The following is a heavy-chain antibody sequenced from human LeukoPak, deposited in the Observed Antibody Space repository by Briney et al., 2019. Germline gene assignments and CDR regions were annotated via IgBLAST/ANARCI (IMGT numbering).Heavy chain of an antibody. V-gene: IGHV3-21*01. CDR1: GFTFSTYS. Sequence: PGGSLRLSCAASGFTFSTYSMNWVRQAPGKGLEWVSSISSSSSYIYYADSVKGRFTISRDNAKNSLYLQMNSLRAEDTAVYCCARDAPTYYDSSGYYEVWGQGTLVTVSS. CDR2: ISSSSSYI. J-gene: IGHJ4*02. D-gene: IGHD3-22*01. CDR3: ARDAPTYYDSSGYYEV.